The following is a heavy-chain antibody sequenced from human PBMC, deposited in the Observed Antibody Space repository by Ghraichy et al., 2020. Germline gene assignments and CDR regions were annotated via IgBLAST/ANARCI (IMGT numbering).Heavy chain of an antibody. CDR1: GGSISSPSCY. J-gene: IGHJ4*02. CDR3: ARRGYIAAAGYYFDY. CDR2: IYYSGST. Sequence: SETLSLTCTVSGGSISSPSCYWDWIRQPPGKGLEWIGIIYYSGSTYYNPSLKSRLTISVDMSKNHFSLKLNSVTAADTAVYYCARRGYIAAAGYYFDYWGQGTLVTVSS. V-gene: IGHV4-39*02. D-gene: IGHD6-13*01.